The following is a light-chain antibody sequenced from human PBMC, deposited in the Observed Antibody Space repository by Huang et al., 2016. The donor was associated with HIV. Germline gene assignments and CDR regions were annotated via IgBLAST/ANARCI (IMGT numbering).Light chain of an antibody. J-gene: IGKJ5*01. V-gene: IGKV3-11*01. Sequence: EIVLTQSPATLSVSPGEIATLSCRASQTISSYLAWYQQKPGQDPRLLIFDASNRATGIPARFSGSGSGTDFTLTISSLEPEDFAVYYCQQRSNWPSITFGQGTRLEIK. CDR3: QQRSNWPSIT. CDR2: DAS. CDR1: QTISSY.